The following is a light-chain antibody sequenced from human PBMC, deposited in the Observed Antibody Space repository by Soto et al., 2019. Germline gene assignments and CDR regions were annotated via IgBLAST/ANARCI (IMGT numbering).Light chain of an antibody. CDR2: LNSDGSH. J-gene: IGLJ3*02. CDR1: SGHSSYA. V-gene: IGLV4-69*01. CDR3: QTWGTGTRGV. Sequence: QLVLTQSPSASASLGASVKLTCTLSSGHSSYAIAWHQQQPEKGPRYLMKLNSDGSHSKGYGIPDRFSGSSSGAERYLTISSLQSEDEADYYCQTWGTGTRGVFGGGTKLTVL.